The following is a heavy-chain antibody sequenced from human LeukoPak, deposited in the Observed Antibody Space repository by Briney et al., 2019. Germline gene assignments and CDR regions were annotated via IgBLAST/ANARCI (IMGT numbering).Heavy chain of an antibody. CDR3: ARDYAFDI. V-gene: IGHV4-59*01. J-gene: IGHJ3*02. CDR1: GDSISSYY. Sequence: PSGTLSFTCTVSGDSISSYYWSWIRQPPGKGLEWIGYIYYIGSTNYDPSLKSRVTISVDTSKNQFSLKLSSVTAADTAVYYCARDYAFDIWGQGTMVTVSS. CDR2: IYYIGST.